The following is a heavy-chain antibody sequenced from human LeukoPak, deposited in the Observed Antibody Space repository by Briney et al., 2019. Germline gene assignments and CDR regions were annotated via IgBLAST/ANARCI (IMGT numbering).Heavy chain of an antibody. V-gene: IGHV3-7*01. D-gene: IGHD2-2*01. CDR1: GFTFSSYW. Sequence: GGSLRLSCAASGFTFSSYWMSWVRQAPGKGLEWVANIKQDGSEKYYVDSVKGRFTISRDNSKNTLYLQMNSLRAEDTAVYYCARDETGYQLLSYYMDVWGKGTTVTVSS. CDR3: ARDETGYQLLSYYMDV. CDR2: IKQDGSEK. J-gene: IGHJ6*03.